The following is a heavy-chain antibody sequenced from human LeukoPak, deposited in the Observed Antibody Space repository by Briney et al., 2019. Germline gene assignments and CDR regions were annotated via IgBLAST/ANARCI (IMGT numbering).Heavy chain of an antibody. J-gene: IGHJ4*02. V-gene: IGHV3-48*03. D-gene: IGHD3-10*01. Sequence: PGGSLRLSCAASGFTFSSYEMNWVRQAAGKGLEWVSYISSSGSTIYYADSVKGRFTISRDNAKNSLYLQIHSLRAEDTAVYYCARASGVGVDYSGQGSLVTVSS. CDR1: GFTFSSYE. CDR3: ARASGVGVDY. CDR2: ISSSGSTI.